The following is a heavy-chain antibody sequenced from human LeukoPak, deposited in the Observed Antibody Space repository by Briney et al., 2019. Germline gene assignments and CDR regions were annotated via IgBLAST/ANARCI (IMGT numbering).Heavy chain of an antibody. CDR2: IIPIFGTA. Sequence: ASVKVSCKASGGTFSSYAISWVRQAPGQGLEWMGGIIPIFGTANYAQKFQGRVTITADESTSTAYMELSSLRSEDTAVYYCARGGYYDFWSGYYTGIGFDYWGQGTLVTVSS. CDR1: GGTFSSYA. CDR3: ARGGYYDFWSGYYTGIGFDY. D-gene: IGHD3-3*01. V-gene: IGHV1-69*13. J-gene: IGHJ4*02.